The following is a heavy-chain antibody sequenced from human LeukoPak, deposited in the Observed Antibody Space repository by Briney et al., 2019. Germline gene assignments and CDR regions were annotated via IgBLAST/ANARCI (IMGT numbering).Heavy chain of an antibody. CDR1: GFTFSDYY. Sequence: GGSLRLSCAASGFTFSDYYMSWIRQAPGKGLEWVSYISSSGSTIYYADSVKGRFTISRDNAKNSLYLQMNSLRAEDTAVYYCARDLIAAADTPLGYWGQGTLVTVSS. V-gene: IGHV3-11*01. D-gene: IGHD6-13*01. CDR2: ISSSGSTI. CDR3: ARDLIAAADTPLGY. J-gene: IGHJ4*02.